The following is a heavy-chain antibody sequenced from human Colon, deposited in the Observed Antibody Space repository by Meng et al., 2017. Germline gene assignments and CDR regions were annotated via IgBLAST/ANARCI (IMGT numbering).Heavy chain of an antibody. D-gene: IGHD5-12*01. V-gene: IGHV4-31*11. CDR2: IYYTGST. Sequence: QVQLQESGPGLVKPSGTLSLTCAVSGSSISTRGFYWSWIRQHPGKGLEWIGSIYYTGSTYRNPSLKSRIVVSVDTSQNHFSLKLSSVTAADTAVYYCAREAATMGLFEYWGQGTLVTVSS. J-gene: IGHJ4*02. CDR3: AREAATMGLFEY. CDR1: GSSISTRGFY.